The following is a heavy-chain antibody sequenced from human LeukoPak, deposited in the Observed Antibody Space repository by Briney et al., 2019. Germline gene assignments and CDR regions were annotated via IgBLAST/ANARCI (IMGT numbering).Heavy chain of an antibody. CDR2: INSDGSST. CDR3: ARTTNDGNSDSSAFDY. V-gene: IGHV3-74*01. CDR1: GFTFSSYW. D-gene: IGHD6-19*01. Sequence: GGSLRLSCAASGFTFSSYWMHWVRHAPGKGLVWVSRINSDGSSTSYADSVKGRFTISRDNAKNTLYLQMNSLRAEDTAVYYCARTTNDGNSDSSAFDYWGQGTLVTVSS. J-gene: IGHJ4*02.